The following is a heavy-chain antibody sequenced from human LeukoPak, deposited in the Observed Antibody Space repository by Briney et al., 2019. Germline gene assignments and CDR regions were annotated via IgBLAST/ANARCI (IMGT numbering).Heavy chain of an antibody. CDR1: GGTFSSYT. J-gene: IGHJ4*02. CDR3: ARGTYYYDSSGSNPRWDYFDY. CDR2: IIPILGIA. Sequence: GASVKVSCKASGGTFSSYTISWVRQAPGQGLEWVGRIIPILGIANYAQKFQGRVTITADKSPSTAYMELSSLRSEDTAVYYCARGTYYYDSSGSNPRWDYFDYWGQGTLVTVSS. V-gene: IGHV1-69*02. D-gene: IGHD3-22*01.